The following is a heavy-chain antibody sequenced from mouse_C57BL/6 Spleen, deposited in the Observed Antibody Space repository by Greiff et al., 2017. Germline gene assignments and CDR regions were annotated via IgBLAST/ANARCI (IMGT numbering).Heavy chain of an antibody. CDR3: ARHGVYDGYYWDWFAY. Sequence: EVQVVESGGDLVKPGGSLKLSCAASGFTFSSYGMSWVRQTPDKRLEWVATISSGGSSTYYPDSVKGRFTISRDKAKNTRYLQRSSLKSEDTAMYYCARHGVYDGYYWDWFAYWGQGTLVTVSA. CDR2: ISSGGSST. CDR1: GFTFSSYG. D-gene: IGHD2-3*01. J-gene: IGHJ3*01. V-gene: IGHV5-6*01.